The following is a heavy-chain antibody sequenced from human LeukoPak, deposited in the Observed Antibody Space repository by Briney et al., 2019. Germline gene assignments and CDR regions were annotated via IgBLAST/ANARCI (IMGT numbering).Heavy chain of an antibody. CDR2: IIPILGIA. CDR1: RGTFSSYT. D-gene: IGHD3-3*01. Sequence: SSVKVSCKASRGTFSSYTISWVRQAPGQGLEWMGRIIPILGIANYAQKCQGRVTITADKSTSTAYMELSSLRSEDTAVYYCARDQGRAYGFWSGYWGYFQHWGQGTLVTVSS. CDR3: ARDQGRAYGFWSGYWGYFQH. J-gene: IGHJ1*01. V-gene: IGHV1-69*04.